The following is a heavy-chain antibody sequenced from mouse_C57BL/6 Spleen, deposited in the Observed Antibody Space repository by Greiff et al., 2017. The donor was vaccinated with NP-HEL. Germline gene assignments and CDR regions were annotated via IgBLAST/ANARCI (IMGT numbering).Heavy chain of an antibody. J-gene: IGHJ4*01. D-gene: IGHD1-1*01. CDR2: INPYNGGT. CDR1: GYTFTDYY. V-gene: IGHV1-19*01. Sequence: VHVKQSGPVLVKPGASVKMSCKASGYTFTDYYMNWVKQSHGKSLEWIGVINPYNGGTSYNQKFKGKATLTVDKSSSTAYMELNSLTSEDSAVYYCASGITTVVATNYYAMDYWGQGTSVTVSS. CDR3: ASGITTVVATNYYAMDY.